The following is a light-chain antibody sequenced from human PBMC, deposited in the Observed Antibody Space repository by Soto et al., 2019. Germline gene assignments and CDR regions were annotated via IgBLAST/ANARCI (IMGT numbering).Light chain of an antibody. Sequence: QSALTQPPSASGSPGQSVTISCTGTSSDVGGYNSVSWYQHHPGKAPKLMIYEVSKRPSGVPDRFSGSKSANTASLTVSGLQAEAEADYYCSSYAGSSNYVFGTGTKLTVL. J-gene: IGLJ1*01. CDR3: SSYAGSSNYV. CDR2: EVS. V-gene: IGLV2-8*01. CDR1: SSDVGGYNS.